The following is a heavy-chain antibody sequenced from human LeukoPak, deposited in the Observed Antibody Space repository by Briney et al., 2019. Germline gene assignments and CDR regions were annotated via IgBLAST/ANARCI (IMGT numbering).Heavy chain of an antibody. CDR3: TRTAMVTGFDS. Sequence: QTGESLKLSCAASGFNFSGSAMHWVRQASGKGLAWVGRIRSKLNSYAAAYAASVKGRFTISRDDSKNTAYLQMNSLKTEDTAVYYCTRTAMVTGFDSWGQGTLVTVSS. CDR2: IRSKLNSYAA. CDR1: GFNFSGSA. V-gene: IGHV3-73*01. D-gene: IGHD5-18*01. J-gene: IGHJ4*02.